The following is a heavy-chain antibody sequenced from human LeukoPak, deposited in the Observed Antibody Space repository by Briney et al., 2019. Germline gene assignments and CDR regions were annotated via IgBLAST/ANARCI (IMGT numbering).Heavy chain of an antibody. CDR2: IYTSGST. Sequence: PSETLSLTCTVSGGSISSGSYYWSWIRQPAGKGLEWIGRIYTSGSTNYNPSLKSRVTISVDTSKNQFSLKLSSVTAADTTVYYCARDRYGSGSYNWFDPWGQGTLVTVSS. J-gene: IGHJ5*02. V-gene: IGHV4-61*02. D-gene: IGHD3-10*01. CDR3: ARDRYGSGSYNWFDP. CDR1: GGSISSGSYY.